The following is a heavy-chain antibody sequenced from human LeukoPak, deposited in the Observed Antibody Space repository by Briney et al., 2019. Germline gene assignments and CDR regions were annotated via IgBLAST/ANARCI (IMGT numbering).Heavy chain of an antibody. CDR1: GGSISSYY. CDR2: IYYSGST. CDR3: ARGQRGPPF. V-gene: IGHV4-59*01. Sequence: PSETLSLTCTVSGGSISSYYWNWIRQPPGKGLEWIGYIYYSGSTNYNPSLKSRVTISVDTSKSQFSLKLSSVTAADTAVYYCARGQRGPPFWGQGALVTVSS. D-gene: IGHD3/OR15-3a*01. J-gene: IGHJ4*02.